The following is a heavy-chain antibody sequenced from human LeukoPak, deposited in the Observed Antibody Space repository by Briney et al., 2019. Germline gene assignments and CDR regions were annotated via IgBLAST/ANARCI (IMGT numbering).Heavy chain of an antibody. J-gene: IGHJ5*02. Sequence: SETLSLTCAVYGGSFSGYYWSWIRQPPGKGLEWIGEINHSGSTNYNPSLKSRVTISVDTSKNQFSLKLSSVTAADTAVYYRAGGPRGYFRDPFSFDPWGQGTLVTVSS. D-gene: IGHD3-22*01. CDR3: AGGPRGYFRDPFSFDP. CDR1: GGSFSGYY. V-gene: IGHV4-34*01. CDR2: INHSGST.